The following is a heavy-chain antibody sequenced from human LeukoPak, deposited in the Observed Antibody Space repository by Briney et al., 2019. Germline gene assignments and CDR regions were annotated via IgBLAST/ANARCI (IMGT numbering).Heavy chain of an antibody. J-gene: IGHJ4*02. CDR3: AKSRPGGLLPVGYFDY. CDR2: ISWNSGSI. D-gene: IGHD3-10*01. CDR1: GFTFSSYS. V-gene: IGHV3-9*01. Sequence: QPGGSLRLSCAASGFTFSSYSMNWVRQAPGKGLEWVSGISWNSGSIGYADSVKGRFTISRDNAKNSLYLQMNSLRAEDTALYYCAKSRPGGLLPVGYFDYWGQGTLVTVSS.